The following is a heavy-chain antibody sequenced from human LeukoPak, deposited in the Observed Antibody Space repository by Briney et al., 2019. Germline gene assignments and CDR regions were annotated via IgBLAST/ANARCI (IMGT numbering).Heavy chain of an antibody. CDR2: ITRGGSSI. CDR3: AGYSGTYRDY. CDR1: GHSFRRHN. Sequence: GVSLRLPCAASGHSFRRHNMNWAPQAGGKGVVWVSSITRGGSSIFYAHSVRGRFTISRDNAKNTLYLQMDSLRVEDTAVYYCAGYSGTYRDYWGQGTLVTVSS. V-gene: IGHV3-21*01. J-gene: IGHJ4*02. D-gene: IGHD1-26*01.